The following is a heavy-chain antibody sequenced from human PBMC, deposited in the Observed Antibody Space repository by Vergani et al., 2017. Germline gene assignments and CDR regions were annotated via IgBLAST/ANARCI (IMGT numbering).Heavy chain of an antibody. D-gene: IGHD2-21*01. V-gene: IGHV1-46*01. Sequence: QVQLVQSGAEVKKPGASVKVSCKASGYTFTSYYMPWVRQAPGQGLEWMGIINPSGGSTSYAQKFQGRVTMTRDTSTSTVYMELSSLRSEDTAVYYCASEYCGGDCYSPPSYYYYMDVWGKGTTVTVSS. CDR2: INPSGGST. CDR1: GYTFTSYY. J-gene: IGHJ6*03. CDR3: ASEYCGGDCYSPPSYYYYMDV.